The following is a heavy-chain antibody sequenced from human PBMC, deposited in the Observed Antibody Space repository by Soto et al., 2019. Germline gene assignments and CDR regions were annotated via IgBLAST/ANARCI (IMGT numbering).Heavy chain of an antibody. Sequence: EVQLVESGGGLVQPGGSLRLSCAASGFTFNSYWMHWVRQAPGKGLVWLSRINSDGSSTYYADSVKGRFTISRDNAKNTLYLQMNSLRAEDTAVYYCATPLPNYWGQGTLVTVSS. V-gene: IGHV3-74*01. CDR2: INSDGSST. CDR3: ATPLPNY. J-gene: IGHJ4*02. CDR1: GFTFNSYW.